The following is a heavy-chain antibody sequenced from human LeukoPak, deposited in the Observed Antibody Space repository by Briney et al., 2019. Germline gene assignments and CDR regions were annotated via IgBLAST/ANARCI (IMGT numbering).Heavy chain of an antibody. Sequence: GGSLRLSCAASGFTFSSYSMNWVRQAPGKGLEWVSYISSSISTIYYADSVKGPFTISRDNAKNSLYLQMNSLRAEDTAVYYCARVRGSYYLDYWGQGTLVTVSS. D-gene: IGHD1-26*01. CDR1: GFTFSSYS. CDR3: ARVRGSYYLDY. CDR2: ISSSISTI. V-gene: IGHV3-48*01. J-gene: IGHJ4*02.